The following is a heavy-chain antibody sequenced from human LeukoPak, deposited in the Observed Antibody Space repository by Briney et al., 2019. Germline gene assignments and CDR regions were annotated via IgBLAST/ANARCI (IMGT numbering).Heavy chain of an antibody. J-gene: IGHJ4*02. CDR1: GDSISSYY. V-gene: IGHV4-59*08. CDR3: ARQGGEQWLVDPSPRFDY. Sequence: SETLSLTCSVSGDSISSYYWSWTRQPPGKGLEWIGYISTTGRTNYNPSLKSRITISGDTSKNQFSLKLSSVTAADTAVYYCARQGGEQWLVDPSPRFDYWGQGTLVTVSS. D-gene: IGHD6-19*01. CDR2: ISTTGRT.